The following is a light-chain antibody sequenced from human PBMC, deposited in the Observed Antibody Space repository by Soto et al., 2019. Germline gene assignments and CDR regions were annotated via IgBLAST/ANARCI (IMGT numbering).Light chain of an antibody. CDR2: SAS. CDR1: QNIYNY. Sequence: DIQMTQSPASLSAYIRDGVTVXXRASQNIYNYLNWYQYKPGTAPKXLRDSASTLQTLIPPRFSGSGSVTEFTLTSTSLQPGDLATYSCQQLYTYPRTFGQGTKVEIK. V-gene: IGKV1-39*01. J-gene: IGKJ1*01. CDR3: QQLYTYPRT.